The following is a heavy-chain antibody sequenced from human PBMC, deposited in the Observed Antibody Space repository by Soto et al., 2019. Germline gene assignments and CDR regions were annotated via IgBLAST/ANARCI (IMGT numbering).Heavy chain of an antibody. J-gene: IGHJ5*02. CDR2: IYDSGST. V-gene: IGHV4-59*01. Sequence: QVQLQESGPGLVKPSETLSLTCTVSGGSISSYYWSWIRQPPGKGLEWLGYIYDSGSTNYNPSLQNGGTITEDTSQNQFAQKLSSVTAANTAVYYCARSSSGWYEVNWFDPWGQGTLVTGFS. CDR1: GGSISSYY. D-gene: IGHD6-19*01. CDR3: ARSSSGWYEVNWFDP.